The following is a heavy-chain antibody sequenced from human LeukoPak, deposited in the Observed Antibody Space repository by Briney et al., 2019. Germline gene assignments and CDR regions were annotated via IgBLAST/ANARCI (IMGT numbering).Heavy chain of an antibody. J-gene: IGHJ4*02. V-gene: IGHV1-2*06. Sequence: ASVKISXKASGYTFTDYYVHWVRQAPGQGLEWMGRISPNSGGTNYAQKFRGRLTVTRDTSISTAYMELSSLRPDDTAVYYCAKNRAGDYADYWGQGTLVTVSS. D-gene: IGHD4-17*01. CDR2: ISPNSGGT. CDR1: GYTFTDYY. CDR3: AKNRAGDYADY.